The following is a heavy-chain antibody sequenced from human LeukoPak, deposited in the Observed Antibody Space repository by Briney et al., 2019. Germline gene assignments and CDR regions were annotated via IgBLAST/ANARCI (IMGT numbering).Heavy chain of an antibody. CDR1: GYTFTSYA. V-gene: IGHV1-3*01. CDR2: INAGNGNT. Sequence: ASVKVSCKASGYTFTSYAMHWVRQAPGQRLEWMGWINAGNGNTKYSQKFQGRVTITRDTSASTAYMELSSLRSEDTAVYYCARNSIAAAGTDNWFDPWGQGTLVTVSS. CDR3: ARNSIAAAGTDNWFDP. D-gene: IGHD6-13*01. J-gene: IGHJ5*02.